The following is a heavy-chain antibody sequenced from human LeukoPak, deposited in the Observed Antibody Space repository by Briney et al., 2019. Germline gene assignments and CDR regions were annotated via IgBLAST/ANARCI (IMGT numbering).Heavy chain of an antibody. V-gene: IGHV4-59*12. CDR1: GGSISSYY. D-gene: IGHD1-14*01. Sequence: SETLSLTCTVSGGSISSYYWSWIRQPPGKGLEWIGNIYYSGSTNYNPSLKSRVTISVDTSKNQFSLKLSSVTAADTAVYYCARVYNPDYYYYMDVWGKGTTVTVSS. CDR3: ARVYNPDYYYYMDV. J-gene: IGHJ6*03. CDR2: IYYSGST.